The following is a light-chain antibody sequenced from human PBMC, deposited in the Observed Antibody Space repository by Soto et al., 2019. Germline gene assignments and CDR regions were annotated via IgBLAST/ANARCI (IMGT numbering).Light chain of an antibody. Sequence: EIVMTQSPATLSVSPGERATLPCRASQSVSSNLAWYQQKPGQAPRLLIYGASTRATGIPARSSGSGSGTQYHLTISSLQPEDFAVYSFQQYNNWPPYTFGQGTKLEIK. V-gene: IGKV3-15*01. CDR2: GAS. CDR3: QQYNNWPPYT. J-gene: IGKJ2*01. CDR1: QSVSSN.